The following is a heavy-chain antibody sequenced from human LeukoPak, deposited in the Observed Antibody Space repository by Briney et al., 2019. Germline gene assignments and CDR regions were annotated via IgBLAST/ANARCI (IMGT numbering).Heavy chain of an antibody. Sequence: GGSLRLSCAASGFTFSSYWMSWVRQAPGKGLEWVANIKQDGSEKYYVDSVKGRFTISRDNAKNSLYLQMNSLRAEDTAVYYCARDLRIVSGSYLDYWGQGTLVTVSS. CDR3: ARDLRIVSGSYLDY. CDR1: GFTFSSYW. D-gene: IGHD1-26*01. V-gene: IGHV3-7*01. J-gene: IGHJ4*02. CDR2: IKQDGSEK.